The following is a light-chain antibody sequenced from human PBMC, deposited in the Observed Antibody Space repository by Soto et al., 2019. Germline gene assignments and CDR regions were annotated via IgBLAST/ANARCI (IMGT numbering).Light chain of an antibody. Sequence: QSVLTQPASVSGSPGQSITISCTGTSSDVGGYNYVSWYQQHPGKAPKLMIYDVSNRPSGVSNRFSGSESGNTASLTISGLQAEDEADYYCSSYTSSSLYVFGTGTKVTV. CDR2: DVS. CDR1: SSDVGGYNY. V-gene: IGLV2-14*01. CDR3: SSYTSSSLYV. J-gene: IGLJ1*01.